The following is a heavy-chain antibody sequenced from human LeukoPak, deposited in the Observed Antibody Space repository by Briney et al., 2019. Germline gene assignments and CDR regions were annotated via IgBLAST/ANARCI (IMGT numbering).Heavy chain of an antibody. CDR2: ISAYNGNT. D-gene: IGHD6-13*01. Sequence: ASVKVSCKASGYTLTTYYMHWVRQAPGQGLEWMGWISAYNGNTNYAQKLQGRVTMTTDTSTSTAYMELRSLRSDDTAVYYCARARIAAAGTDFDYWGQGTLVTVSS. CDR3: ARARIAAAGTDFDY. J-gene: IGHJ4*02. V-gene: IGHV1-18*04. CDR1: GYTLTTYY.